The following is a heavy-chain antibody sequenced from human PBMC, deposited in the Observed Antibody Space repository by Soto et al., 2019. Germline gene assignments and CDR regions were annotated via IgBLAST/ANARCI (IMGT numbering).Heavy chain of an antibody. V-gene: IGHV4-34*01. J-gene: IGHJ4*02. Sequence: PSETLSLTCAFYGVSFSGYYWSWIRQPPGKGLEWIGEINHSGSTNYNPSLKSRVTISVDTSKNQFSLKLSSVTAADTAVYYCARRATYYDILTGYYPSVFDYWGQGTLVTVSS. CDR1: GVSFSGYY. D-gene: IGHD3-9*01. CDR2: INHSGST. CDR3: ARRATYYDILTGYYPSVFDY.